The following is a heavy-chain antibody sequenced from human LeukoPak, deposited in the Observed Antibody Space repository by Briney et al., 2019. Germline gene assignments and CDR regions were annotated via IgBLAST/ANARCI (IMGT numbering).Heavy chain of an antibody. D-gene: IGHD6-19*01. J-gene: IGHJ4*02. V-gene: IGHV3-23*01. Sequence: GGSLRLSCAVSGFTFSSYGMSWVRQAPGKGLEWVSAISGSGGSTYYADSVNGRFTISRDNSKNTLYLQMNSLRAEDTAVYYCARLHVIAVADIWGQGTLVTVSS. CDR3: ARLHVIAVADI. CDR2: ISGSGGST. CDR1: GFTFSSYG.